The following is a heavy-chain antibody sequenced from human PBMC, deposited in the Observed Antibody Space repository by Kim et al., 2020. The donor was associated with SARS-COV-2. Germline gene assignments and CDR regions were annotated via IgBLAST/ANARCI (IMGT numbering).Heavy chain of an antibody. J-gene: IGHJ3*02. V-gene: IGHV4-39*01. D-gene: IGHD6-19*01. Sequence: YNPSLKSRVTISVDTSKNQFSLKLSSVTAADTAVYYCARAVAGYKNAFDIWGQGTMVTVSS. CDR3: ARAVAGYKNAFDI.